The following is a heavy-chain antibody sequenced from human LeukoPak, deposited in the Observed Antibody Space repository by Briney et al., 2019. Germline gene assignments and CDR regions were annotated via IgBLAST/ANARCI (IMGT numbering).Heavy chain of an antibody. CDR2: IWYDGSNK. CDR1: GFTFSKYA. D-gene: IGHD3-16*01. Sequence: GGSLRLSCTASGFTFSKYAMTWVRQAPGKGLEWVAVIWYDGSNKYYADSVKGRFTISRDNSKNTLYLQMNSLRAEDTAVYYCARDHILGGIDYWGQGTLVTVSS. V-gene: IGHV3-33*07. J-gene: IGHJ4*02. CDR3: ARDHILGGIDY.